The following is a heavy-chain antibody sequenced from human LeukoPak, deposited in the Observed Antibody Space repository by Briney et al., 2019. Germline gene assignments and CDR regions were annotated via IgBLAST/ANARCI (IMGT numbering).Heavy chain of an antibody. Sequence: QPGGSLRLSCAASGSTFSTYAMHWVRQAPGKGLEYVSSISSNGGTTYYANSVKGRFTISRDNSKNTLYLQMSSLRAEDTAVYYCAKGATFGYYSGYDYCDYWGQGTLVTVSS. CDR2: ISSNGGTT. J-gene: IGHJ4*02. CDR1: GSTFSTYA. CDR3: AKGATFGYYSGYDYCDY. V-gene: IGHV3-64*01. D-gene: IGHD5-12*01.